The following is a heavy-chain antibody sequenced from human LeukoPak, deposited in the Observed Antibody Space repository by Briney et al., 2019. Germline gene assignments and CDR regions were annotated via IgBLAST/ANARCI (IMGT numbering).Heavy chain of an antibody. CDR3: ARDSGDGDYEPLDY. D-gene: IGHD4-17*01. CDR2: IYRDGST. CDR1: GFSVSSTY. J-gene: IGHJ4*02. Sequence: GGSLRLSCAASGFSVSSTYMNWVSQAPGKGLEWVSIIYRDGSTYYADYVRGRFTISRDNSKNTLYLQMNSLRVEDTAVYYCARDSGDGDYEPLDYWGQGTLVTVSS. V-gene: IGHV3-53*01.